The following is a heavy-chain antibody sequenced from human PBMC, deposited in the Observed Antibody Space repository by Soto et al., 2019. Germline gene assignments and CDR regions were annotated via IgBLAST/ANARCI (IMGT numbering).Heavy chain of an antibody. J-gene: IGHJ6*02. D-gene: IGHD3-22*01. Sequence: QVQLVESGGGVVQPGRSLRLSCAASGFTFSSYGMHWVRQAPGKGLEWVAVIWYDASNKYYADSVKGRFTISRDNSKNTLYLQMNSLRAEDTAVYYCARDVDSSGYYYYYGMDVWGQGTTVTVSS. CDR2: IWYDASNK. CDR3: ARDVDSSGYYYYYGMDV. CDR1: GFTFSSYG. V-gene: IGHV3-33*01.